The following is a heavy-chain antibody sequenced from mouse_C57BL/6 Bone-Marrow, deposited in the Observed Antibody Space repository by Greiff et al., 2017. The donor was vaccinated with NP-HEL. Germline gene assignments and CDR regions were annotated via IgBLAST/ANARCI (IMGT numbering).Heavy chain of an antibody. Sequence: VQLKQSGPGLVQPSQSLSITCTVSGFSLTSYGVHWVRQSPGKGLEWLGVIWSGGSTDYNAAFISRLSISKDNSKSQVFFKMNSLQADDTAIYYCARIPYYYGSSYDAMDYWGQGTSVTVSS. D-gene: IGHD1-1*01. CDR1: GFSLTSYG. CDR3: ARIPYYYGSSYDAMDY. V-gene: IGHV2-2*01. J-gene: IGHJ4*01. CDR2: IWSGGST.